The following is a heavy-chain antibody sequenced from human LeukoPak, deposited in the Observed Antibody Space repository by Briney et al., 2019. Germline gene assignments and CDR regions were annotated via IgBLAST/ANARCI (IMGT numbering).Heavy chain of an antibody. V-gene: IGHV4-59*12. J-gene: IGHJ5*02. CDR1: GGSISSYY. CDR2: IYYSGST. D-gene: IGHD6-6*01. Sequence: SETLSLTCTVSGGSISSYYWSWIRQPPGKGLEWIGYIYYSGSTNYNPSLKSRVTISVDTSKNQFSLKLSSVTAADTAVYYCARGRGIAARGSWLDPWGQGTLVTVSS. CDR3: ARGRGIAARGSWLDP.